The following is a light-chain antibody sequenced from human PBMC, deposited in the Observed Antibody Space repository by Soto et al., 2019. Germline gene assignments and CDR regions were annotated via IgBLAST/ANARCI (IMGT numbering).Light chain of an antibody. J-gene: IGKJ3*01. CDR3: QQYGSSLFT. CDR2: AAS. V-gene: IGKV3-20*01. Sequence: EIVLTQSPGTLSLSPGERATLSCRASQSVSSSYLAWSQQKPGQAPRLLIYAASSRATGIPDRFSGSGSGTDFPLTISRLEPEDFAVYYCQQYGSSLFTFGPGTKVDIK. CDR1: QSVSSSY.